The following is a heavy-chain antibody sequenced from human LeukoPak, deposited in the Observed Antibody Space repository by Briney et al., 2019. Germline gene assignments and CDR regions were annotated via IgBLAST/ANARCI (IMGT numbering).Heavy chain of an antibody. J-gene: IGHJ4*02. V-gene: IGHV3-66*04. CDR3: ARHSSSSFDY. Sequence: GGSLRLSCAASGLSFSSYGMHWVRQAPGKGLEWVSVIYSGGSTYYADSVKGRFTISRDNSKNTLYLQMNSLRAEDTAVYYCARHSSSSFDYWGQGTLVTVSS. D-gene: IGHD6-13*01. CDR1: GLSFSSYG. CDR2: IYSGGST.